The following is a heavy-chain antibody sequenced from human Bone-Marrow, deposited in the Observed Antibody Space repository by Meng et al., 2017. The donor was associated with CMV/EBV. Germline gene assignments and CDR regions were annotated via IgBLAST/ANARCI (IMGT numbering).Heavy chain of an antibody. CDR1: GFTFGDYS. V-gene: IGHV3-49*04. D-gene: IGHD1-26*01. CDR3: NRWAGDTSYSFC. CDR2: IRGDSFGGTT. J-gene: IGHJ4*02. Sequence: GGSLRLSCSASGFTFGDYSMNWVRQAPGKGLEWVGFIRGDSFGGTTDYAASLKGRFTISKDDSKSIVYLHMNSLESEDTGMYYCNRWAGDTSYSFCWGQGTLVTASS.